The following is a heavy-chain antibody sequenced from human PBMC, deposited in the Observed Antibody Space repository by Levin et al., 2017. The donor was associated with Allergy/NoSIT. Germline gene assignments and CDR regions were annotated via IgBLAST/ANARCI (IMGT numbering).Heavy chain of an antibody. CDR3: ARHFYPTMVRGVHFDL. D-gene: IGHD3-10*01. CDR1: GYSFTSYW. CDR2: IYPGDSDT. Sequence: PGGSLRLSCKGSGYSFTSYWIGWVRQMPGKGLEWMGIIYPGDSDTRYSPSFQGQVTISADKSISTAYLQWSSLKASDTAMYYCARHFYPTMVRGVHFDLWGRGTLVTVSS. J-gene: IGHJ2*01. V-gene: IGHV5-51*01.